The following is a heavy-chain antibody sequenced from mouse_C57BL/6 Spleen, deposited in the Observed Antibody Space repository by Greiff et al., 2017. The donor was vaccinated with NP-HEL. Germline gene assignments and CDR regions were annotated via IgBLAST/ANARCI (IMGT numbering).Heavy chain of an antibody. V-gene: IGHV5-17*01. Sequence: EVKLVESGGGLVKPGGSLKLSCAASGFTFSDYGMHWVRQAPEKGLEWVAYISSGSSTIYYADTVKGRFTISRDNAKNTLFLQMTSLRSEDTAMYYCARHGTAWFAYWGQGTLVTVSA. CDR1: GFTFSDYG. CDR2: ISSGSSTI. J-gene: IGHJ3*01. D-gene: IGHD2-1*01. CDR3: ARHGTAWFAY.